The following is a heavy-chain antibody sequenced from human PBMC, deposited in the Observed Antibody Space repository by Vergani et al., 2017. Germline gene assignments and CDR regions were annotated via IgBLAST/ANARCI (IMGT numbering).Heavy chain of an antibody. CDR1: GYTFTGYY. D-gene: IGHD2-8*02. V-gene: IGHV1-2*02. CDR2: INPNSGGT. Sequence: QVQLVQSGAEVRKPGASVRVSCKASGYTFTGYYMHWVRQAPGQGLEWMGWINPNSGGTNYAQKFQGRVTMTRDTSISTAYMELSRLRSDDTAVYYCARDLAFSTGRLDYYYYMDVWGKGTTVTVSS. J-gene: IGHJ6*03. CDR3: ARDLAFSTGRLDYYYYMDV.